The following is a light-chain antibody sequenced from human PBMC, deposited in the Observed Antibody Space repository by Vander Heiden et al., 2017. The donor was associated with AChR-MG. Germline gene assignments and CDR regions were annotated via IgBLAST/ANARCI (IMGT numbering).Light chain of an antibody. V-gene: IGKV1-6*01. J-gene: IGKJ1*01. CDR1: QGIRND. CDR3: RQDFNYPRS. CDR2: AAS. Sequence: AIQMTQSPSSLSASVGDRVTITCRASQGIRNDLGWYQQKPGKAPKLLIYAASTLESGVPSRFSGSGSGTDFTLTISSLQPEDFATYYCRQDFNYPRSFGQGTKVEIK.